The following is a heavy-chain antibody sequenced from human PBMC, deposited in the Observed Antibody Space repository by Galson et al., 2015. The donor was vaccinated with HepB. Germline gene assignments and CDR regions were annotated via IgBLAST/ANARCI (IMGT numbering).Heavy chain of an antibody. J-gene: IGHJ4*02. CDR2: TYYRSKWYN. V-gene: IGHV6-1*01. Sequence: CAISGDSVASDSVTWNWIRQSPSRGLEWLGRTYYRSKWYNDYAVSVRSRITINPDTSKNQFTLQLNSVTPEDTAVYYCARVRLGVRALEYWGQGILVTVSS. CDR1: GDSVASDSVT. D-gene: IGHD1-1*01. CDR3: ARVRLGVRALEY.